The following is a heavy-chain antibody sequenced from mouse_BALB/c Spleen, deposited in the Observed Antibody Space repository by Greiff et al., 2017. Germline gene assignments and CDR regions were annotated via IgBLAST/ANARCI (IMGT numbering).Heavy chain of an antibody. CDR3: ASYGNYLYYFDY. V-gene: IGHV1-7*01. CDR2: INPSTGYT. CDR1: GYTFTSYW. D-gene: IGHD2-1*01. J-gene: IGHJ2*01. Sequence: VQLQQSGAELAKPGASVKMSCKASGYTFTSYWMHWVKQRPGQGLEWIGYINPSTGYTEYNQKFKDKATLTADKSSSTAYMQLSSLTSEDSAVYYCASYGNYLYYFDYWGQGTTLTVSS.